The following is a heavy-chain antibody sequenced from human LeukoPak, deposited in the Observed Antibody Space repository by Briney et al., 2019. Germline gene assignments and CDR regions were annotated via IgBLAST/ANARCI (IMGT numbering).Heavy chain of an antibody. Sequence: TGGSLRLSCSASGFTFSSYAMHWVRQAPGKGLEYVSAISSNGGSTYYADSVKGRSTISRDNSKNTLYLQMSSLRAKDTAVYYCVKAGASSSWEVYYYYYGMDVWGQGTTVTVSS. J-gene: IGHJ6*02. CDR1: GFTFSSYA. CDR2: ISSNGGST. V-gene: IGHV3-64D*09. CDR3: VKAGASSSWEVYYYYYGMDV. D-gene: IGHD6-13*01.